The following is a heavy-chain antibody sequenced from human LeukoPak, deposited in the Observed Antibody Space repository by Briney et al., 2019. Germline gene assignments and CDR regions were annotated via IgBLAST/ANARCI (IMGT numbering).Heavy chain of an antibody. D-gene: IGHD2-15*01. Sequence: QSGGSLRLSCAASGFTFSSYAMNWVRQAPGKGLEWVSGISGSSGGTYYADSVKGRFTISRDNSKNTVYLQMNSLRAEDTAIYYCAKRGLGSCSGSSCLQRVRDYGGQGTLVTVSS. J-gene: IGHJ4*02. CDR2: ISGSSGGT. CDR3: AKRGLGSCSGSSCLQRVRDY. V-gene: IGHV3-23*01. CDR1: GFTFSSYA.